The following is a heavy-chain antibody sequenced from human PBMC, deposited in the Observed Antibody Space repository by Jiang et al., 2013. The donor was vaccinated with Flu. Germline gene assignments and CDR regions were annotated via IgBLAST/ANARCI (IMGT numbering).Heavy chain of an antibody. Sequence: GPGLVKPSETLSLTCTVSGGSISSYFWSWIRQPPGKGLEWIGYISNFGSTNYSPSLKSRVTISIDTSKNQFSLKLNSMTAADTAVFYCARRSTSVSPFEYWGQGALVTVSS. D-gene: IGHD4-11*01. CDR2: ISNFGST. CDR3: ARRSTSVSPFEY. CDR1: GGSISSYF. J-gene: IGHJ4*02. V-gene: IGHV4-59*08.